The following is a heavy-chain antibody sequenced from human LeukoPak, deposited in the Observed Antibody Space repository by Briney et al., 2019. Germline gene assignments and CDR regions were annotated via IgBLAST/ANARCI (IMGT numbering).Heavy chain of an antibody. D-gene: IGHD3-16*01. CDR2: ISGSGGST. V-gene: IGHV3-23*01. J-gene: IGHJ5*02. CDR3: ASPGGVPTPDP. CDR1: GFTFSSYA. Sequence: GGSLRLSCAASGFTFSSYAMSCVRQAPGKGLEWVSAISGSGGSTYYADSVKGRFAISRDNSKNTLHLQMNSLRAEDTAVYYCASPGGVPTPDPWGQGTLVTVSS.